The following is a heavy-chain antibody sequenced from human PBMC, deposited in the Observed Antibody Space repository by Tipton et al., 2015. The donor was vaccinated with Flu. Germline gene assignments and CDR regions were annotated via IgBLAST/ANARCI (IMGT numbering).Heavy chain of an antibody. J-gene: IGHJ6*02. D-gene: IGHD3-9*01. V-gene: IGHV3-23*01. Sequence: SLRLSCVASGFTFSNYAMSWVRQAPGKGLEWVSGISGSGGSTYYPDSVKGRFTISRDNSKNTLYLQMNSLRAEDTAVYYCARDRTNVLRYFEAGMDVWGQGTTVTVSS. CDR2: ISGSGGST. CDR3: ARDRTNVLRYFEAGMDV. CDR1: GFTFSNYA.